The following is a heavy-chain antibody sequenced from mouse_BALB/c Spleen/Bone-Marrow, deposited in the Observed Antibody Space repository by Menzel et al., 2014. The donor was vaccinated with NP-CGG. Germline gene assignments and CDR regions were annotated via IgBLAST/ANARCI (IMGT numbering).Heavy chain of an antibody. V-gene: IGHV1S132*01. CDR2: IFPGTDTT. D-gene: IGHD2-4*01. CDR3: ARNYDYDEGAWFTY. CDR1: GYTFTNYW. J-gene: IGHJ3*01. Sequence: VQLHQSGAEVVNPGASVKLSCRTSGYTFTNYWIQWVKQRPGQGLGWIGEIFPGTDTTYYNEKFKDKATLTIDTSSSTAYMQLSNLTSEDSAVYFCARNYDYDEGAWFTYWGQGTLVTVSA.